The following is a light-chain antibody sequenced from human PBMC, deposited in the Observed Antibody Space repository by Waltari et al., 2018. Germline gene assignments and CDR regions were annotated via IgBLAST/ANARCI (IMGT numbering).Light chain of an antibody. J-gene: IGKJ4*01. V-gene: IGKV1-39*01. CDR2: AAS. CDR3: QQSYSTPLT. Sequence: DIQLTQSPSSLSESVGNRVTVHCRASQHVGTYLNWYQQQPGKAPKLLIYAASSLNTGVPSRFSGSGSGTEFSLTISSLQPEDFATYYCQQSYSTPLTFGGGTKVEIK. CDR1: QHVGTY.